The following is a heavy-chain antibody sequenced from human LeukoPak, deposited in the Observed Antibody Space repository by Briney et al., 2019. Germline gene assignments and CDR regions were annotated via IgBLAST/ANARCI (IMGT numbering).Heavy chain of an antibody. Sequence: PGGTLRLSCVASEFIFKNYGMTWVRQAPGKGLEWVSYISSSSSTIYYADSVKGRFTISRDNAKNSLYLQMNSLRAEDTAVYYCARFPNGDYVDYWGQGTLVTVSS. CDR1: EFIFKNYG. CDR3: ARFPNGDYVDY. D-gene: IGHD4-17*01. V-gene: IGHV3-48*01. J-gene: IGHJ4*02. CDR2: ISSSSSTI.